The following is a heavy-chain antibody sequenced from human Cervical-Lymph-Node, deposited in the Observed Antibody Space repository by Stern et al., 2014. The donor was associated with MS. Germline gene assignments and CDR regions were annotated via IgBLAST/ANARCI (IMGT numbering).Heavy chain of an antibody. D-gene: IGHD6-19*01. V-gene: IGHV1-8*01. J-gene: IGHJ6*02. CDR2: MNPKTGNT. CDR3: ARDPSDYYYGMDV. Sequence: DQLVESGAEVKKPGASVKVSCKASGYTFTSYDINWVRQAAGQGLEWMGWMNPKTGNTVYAQKFQGRVTMTRNTSITTAYMELSSLRSEDTAVYYCARDPSDYYYGMDVWGQGTTVTVSS. CDR1: GYTFTSYD.